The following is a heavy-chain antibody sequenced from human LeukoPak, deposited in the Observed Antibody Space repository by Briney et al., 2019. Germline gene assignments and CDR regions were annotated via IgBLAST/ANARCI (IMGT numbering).Heavy chain of an antibody. J-gene: IGHJ4*02. V-gene: IGHV3-9*01. CDR2: ISWNSGSI. D-gene: IGHD1-14*01. Sequence: GGSLRLSCAASGFTFDDYAMHWVRQAPGKGLEWVSGISWNSGSIGYADSVKGRFTISRDNAKNSLYLQMNSLRAEDTALYYCAKDIASGNRLYYFDYWGQGTLVTVSS. CDR1: GFTFDDYA. CDR3: AKDIASGNRLYYFDY.